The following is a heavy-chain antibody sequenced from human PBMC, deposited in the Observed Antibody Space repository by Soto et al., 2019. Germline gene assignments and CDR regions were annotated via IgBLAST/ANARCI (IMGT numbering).Heavy chain of an antibody. V-gene: IGHV1-2*02. D-gene: IGHD2-8*01. CDR1: GYTFTGYY. J-gene: IGHJ6*02. CDR3: ARLGYCTNGVCPRAYGMDV. Sequence: ASVKVSCKASGYTFTGYYMHWVRQAPGQGLEWMGWINPNSGGTNYAQKFQGRVTMTRDTSISTAYMELSRLRSDDTAVYYCARLGYCTNGVCPRAYGMDVWGQGTTVTASS. CDR2: INPNSGGT.